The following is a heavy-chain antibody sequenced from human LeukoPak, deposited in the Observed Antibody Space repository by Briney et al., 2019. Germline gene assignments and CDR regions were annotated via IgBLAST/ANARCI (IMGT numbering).Heavy chain of an antibody. CDR3: ARQKYFDF. Sequence: NSSETLSLICTVSGGSIRSTKYYWGWIRQPPGKGLEWIGSIYYSGGTDYNPSLKSRVTISVDTSKNQFSLKLSSVTAAYTAVDYCARQKYFDFWGPGTLVTVSS. J-gene: IGHJ4*02. V-gene: IGHV4-39*01. CDR2: IYYSGGT. CDR1: GGSIRSTKYY.